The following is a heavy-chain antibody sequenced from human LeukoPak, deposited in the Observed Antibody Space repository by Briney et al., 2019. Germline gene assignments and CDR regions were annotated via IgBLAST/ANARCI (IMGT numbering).Heavy chain of an antibody. CDR3: ARKGLGGELGGFDS. D-gene: IGHD1-7*01. J-gene: IGHJ4*02. Sequence: GGSLRLSCAASGYTFSDYGMSWVRQVPGKGLEWVSGTNRRGDITGYPAFVKGRFTISRDNAKNSSYLQLNSLRVEDTALYHCARKGLGGELGGFDSWGQGNLVTVSS. CDR1: GYTFSDYG. CDR2: TNRRGDIT. V-gene: IGHV3-20*01.